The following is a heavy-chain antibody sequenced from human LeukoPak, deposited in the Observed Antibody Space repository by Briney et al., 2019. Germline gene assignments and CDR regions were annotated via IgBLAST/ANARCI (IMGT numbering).Heavy chain of an antibody. D-gene: IGHD3-16*01. CDR3: LRGMRGQTFH. V-gene: IGHV3-66*01. CDR2: LYAGGST. CDR1: GFIVSDNY. Sequence: PGGPLRLSWAASGFIVSDNYMSWVRQAPGKGLEWVSTLYAGGSTYYPDSARGRFSISRANSNNTLYLQMNSLRPEDTAVYFCLRGMRGQTFHWGQGTLVTVSS. J-gene: IGHJ4*02.